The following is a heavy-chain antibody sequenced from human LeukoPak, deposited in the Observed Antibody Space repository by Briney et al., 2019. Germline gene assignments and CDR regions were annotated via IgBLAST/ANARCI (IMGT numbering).Heavy chain of an antibody. Sequence: GGSLRLSCAASGFSFTNYAMAWVRQAPGKGLEWVSSISGSGDNTYYAESVKGRFTISRDNSQNTLFLQMNSLRAEDTAVFYCAKRSGYTTGRFFDFRGQGTLVTVSS. CDR1: GFSFTNYA. CDR3: AKRSGYTTGRFFDF. J-gene: IGHJ4*02. V-gene: IGHV3-23*01. CDR2: ISGSGDNT. D-gene: IGHD5-12*01.